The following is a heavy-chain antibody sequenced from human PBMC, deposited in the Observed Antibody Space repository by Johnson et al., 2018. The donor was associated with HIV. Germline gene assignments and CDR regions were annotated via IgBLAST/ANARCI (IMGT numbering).Heavy chain of an antibody. Sequence: EVQLVESGGCLVQPGGSLRLSCAASGFTFSKFDMYWVRQASGKGLEWVSTIGSAGDTYYTDSVKGRFTISRENARNSFYLQMNSLRAGDTAVYYCARGSGSYDLVKGAFDFWGQGTIVTVSS. V-gene: IGHV3-13*01. J-gene: IGHJ3*01. CDR1: GFTFSKFD. CDR2: IGSAGDT. D-gene: IGHD1-26*01. CDR3: ARGSGSYDLVKGAFDF.